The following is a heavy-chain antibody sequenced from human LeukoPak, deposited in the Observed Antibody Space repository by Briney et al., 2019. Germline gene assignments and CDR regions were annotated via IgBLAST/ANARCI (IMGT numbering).Heavy chain of an antibody. D-gene: IGHD3-10*01. CDR2: ISGSGGNT. Sequence: PGGSLRLSCAASGFTFNNAWMSWVRQAPGKGLEWVSSISGSGGNTYYADSVKGRFTISRDYSKNTLYLQMNSLRTEETAVYYCAKGPAMVRGTFDPWGQGTLVTVSS. J-gene: IGHJ5*02. V-gene: IGHV3-23*01. CDR1: GFTFNNAW. CDR3: AKGPAMVRGTFDP.